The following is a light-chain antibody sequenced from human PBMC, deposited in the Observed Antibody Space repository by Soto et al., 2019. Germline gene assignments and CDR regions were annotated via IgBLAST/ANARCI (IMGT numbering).Light chain of an antibody. CDR1: SSDVGSYNL. V-gene: IGLV2-23*03. Sequence: QSALTQPASVSGSPGQSITISCTGTSSDVGSYNLVSWYQQHPGKAPKLMIYEGSKRPSGVSNRFSGSKSGNTASRTISGLQAEDEADYYGCSYAGSSTFGVVFGGGTKLTVL. CDR3: CSYAGSSTFGVV. J-gene: IGLJ2*01. CDR2: EGS.